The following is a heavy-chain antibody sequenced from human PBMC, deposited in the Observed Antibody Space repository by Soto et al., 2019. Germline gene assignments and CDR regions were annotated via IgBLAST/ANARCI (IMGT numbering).Heavy chain of an antibody. CDR1: GFTFSSHS. CDR2: ISFDGSYK. D-gene: IGHD6-19*01. CDR3: ARGASITVAGTSFDY. J-gene: IGHJ4*02. Sequence: GGSLRLSCAASGFTFSSHSMHWVRQAPGKGLEWVAVISFDGSYKYYADSVKGRFTISRDNSKNTLYLQMNSLRAEDTAVYYCARGASITVAGTSFDYWGQGTLVTVPQ. V-gene: IGHV3-30-3*01.